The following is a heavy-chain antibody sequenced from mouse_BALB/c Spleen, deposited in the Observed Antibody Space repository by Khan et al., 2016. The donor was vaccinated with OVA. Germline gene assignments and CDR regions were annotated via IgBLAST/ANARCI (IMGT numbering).Heavy chain of an antibody. CDR2: INPSNGRT. CDR3: ARLLINFDY. V-gene: IGHV1S81*02. J-gene: IGHJ2*01. Sequence: QVQLQQSGAELVNPGASVNLSCKASGYTLTSYWMHWVKQRPGQGLEWIGEINPSNGRTNYNETFKSKATLTVDKSYSTAYMQLSSPTSEYAAVYYCARLLINFDYWGQGTTLTVSS. CDR1: GYTLTSYW. D-gene: IGHD2-1*01.